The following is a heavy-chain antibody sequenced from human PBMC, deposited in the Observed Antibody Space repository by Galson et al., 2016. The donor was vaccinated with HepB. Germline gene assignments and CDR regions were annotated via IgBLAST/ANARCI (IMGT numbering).Heavy chain of an antibody. V-gene: IGHV3-11*01. CDR2: ISSSGGNM. CDR3: ARVYSGGIVIVPAADY. Sequence: SLRLSCAASGFTFTDYYMTWIRQAPGKGLEWVSYISSSGGNMYYADSVKGRITISRDNAKNSLYLQMSSLRADDTAVYYCARVYSGGIVIVPAADYWGQGTLVIVSS. D-gene: IGHD2-2*01. CDR1: GFTFTDYY. J-gene: IGHJ4*02.